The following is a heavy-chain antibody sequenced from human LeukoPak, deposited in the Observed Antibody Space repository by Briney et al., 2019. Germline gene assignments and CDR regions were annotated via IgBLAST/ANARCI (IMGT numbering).Heavy chain of an antibody. CDR2: ISYDGSNK. J-gene: IGHJ4*02. CDR3: AKSRSDILTGYYGPFDY. V-gene: IGHV3-30*18. D-gene: IGHD3-9*01. CDR1: GFTFSSYG. Sequence: GGCLRLSCAASGFTFSSYGMHWVRQAPGKGLEWVAFISYDGSNKYYADSVEGRFTISRDNSKNTLYLQMNSLRAEDTAVYYCAKSRSDILTGYYGPFDYWGQGTLVTVSS.